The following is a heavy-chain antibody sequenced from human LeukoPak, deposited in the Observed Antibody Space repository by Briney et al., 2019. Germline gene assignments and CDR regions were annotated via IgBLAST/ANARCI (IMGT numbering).Heavy chain of an antibody. D-gene: IGHD2-2*01. CDR1: GYSFTSYW. CDR3: ARLVVVVQAALTGTFNI. J-gene: IGHJ3*02. V-gene: IGHV5-51*01. CDR2: IYPGDSDT. Sequence: VESLKISCKGSGYSFTSYWIGWARQLPGKGLEWMEIIYPGDSDTRYSPSFQGQVTISADKSISTADLQWSSLKASDTAMYYCARLVVVVQAALTGTFNIWGKGTMVTVSS.